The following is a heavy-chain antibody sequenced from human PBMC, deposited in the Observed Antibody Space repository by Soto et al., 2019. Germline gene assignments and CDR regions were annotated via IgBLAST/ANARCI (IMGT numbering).Heavy chain of an antibody. CDR3: ARDPVGVTHFDY. V-gene: IGHV4-59*01. Sequence: QVQLQESGPGLVRPSETLSLTCTVGSISTYYWNWIRQPPGKGLEWIGYIYYIGRTNYNPSLRSRVTMSIDTSKNQFSLKLSSVTAADTAVYYCARDPVGVTHFDYWGQGALVTVSS. D-gene: IGHD1-26*01. CDR1: GSISTYY. CDR2: IYYIGRT. J-gene: IGHJ4*02.